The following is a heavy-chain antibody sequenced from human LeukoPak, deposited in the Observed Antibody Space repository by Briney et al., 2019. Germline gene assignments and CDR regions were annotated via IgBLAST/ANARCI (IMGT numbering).Heavy chain of an antibody. V-gene: IGHV1-69*04. CDR2: IIPILGIA. Sequence: ASVKVSCKASGGTFSSYAISWVRQAPGQGLEWMGRIIPILGIANYAQKFQGRVTITADKSTSTAYMELSSLRSEDTAVYYCAREAIFGVVREYYFDLWGQGTLVTVS. CDR3: AREAIFGVVREYYFDL. J-gene: IGHJ4*02. D-gene: IGHD3-3*01. CDR1: GGTFSSYA.